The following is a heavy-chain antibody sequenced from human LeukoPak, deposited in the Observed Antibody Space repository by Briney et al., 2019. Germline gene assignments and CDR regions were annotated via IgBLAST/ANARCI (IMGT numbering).Heavy chain of an antibody. D-gene: IGHD3-9*01. Sequence: SETLSLTCTVSGGSISSSSYYWGRIRQPPGKGLEWIGSIYYSGSTYYNPSLKSRVTISVDTSKNQFSLKLSSVTAADTAVYYCAREFLTGYYKGRYFDYWGQGTLVTVSS. J-gene: IGHJ4*02. CDR2: IYYSGST. CDR3: AREFLTGYYKGRYFDY. CDR1: GGSISSSSYY. V-gene: IGHV4-39*07.